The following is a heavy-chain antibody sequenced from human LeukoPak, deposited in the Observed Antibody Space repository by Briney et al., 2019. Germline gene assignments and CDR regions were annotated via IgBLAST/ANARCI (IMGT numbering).Heavy chain of an antibody. J-gene: IGHJ6*03. Sequence: PGGSLRLSCAASGFTFSSYSMNWVRQAPGKGLEWVSSISSSSSYIYYADSVKGRFTISRDSAKNSLYLQMNSLRAEDTAVYYCARGEDSSSFYYYMDVWGKGTTVTVSS. V-gene: IGHV3-21*01. CDR1: GFTFSSYS. CDR2: ISSSSSYI. CDR3: ARGEDSSSFYYYMDV. D-gene: IGHD6-13*01.